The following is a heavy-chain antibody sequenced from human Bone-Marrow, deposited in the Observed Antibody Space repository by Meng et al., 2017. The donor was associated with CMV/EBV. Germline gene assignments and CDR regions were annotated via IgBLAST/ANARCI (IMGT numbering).Heavy chain of an antibody. CDR3: ARVIGSSSHYYYYGMAV. CDR1: GFTFSSYA. J-gene: IGHJ6*01. D-gene: IGHD6-13*01. CDR2: ISYDGSNK. V-gene: IGHV3-30-3*01. Sequence: GGSLRLSCAASGFTFSSYAMHWVRQAPGKGLEWVAVISYDGSNKYYADSVKGRFTISRDNSKNTLYLQMNSLRAEDTAVYYCARVIGSSSHYYYYGMAVWGQGTTVTRFS.